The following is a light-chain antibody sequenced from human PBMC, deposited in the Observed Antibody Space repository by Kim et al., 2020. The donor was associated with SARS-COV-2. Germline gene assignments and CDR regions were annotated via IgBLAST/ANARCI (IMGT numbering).Light chain of an antibody. CDR1: SSNIGNNY. CDR2: DNN. CDR3: GTWDSSLSGGV. Sequence: GQKVPISCSGSSSNIGNNYVSWYQQLPGTAPKLLIYDNNKRPSGIPDRFSGSKSGTSATLGITGLQTGDEADYYCGTWDSSLSGGVFGGGTQLTVL. J-gene: IGLJ2*01. V-gene: IGLV1-51*01.